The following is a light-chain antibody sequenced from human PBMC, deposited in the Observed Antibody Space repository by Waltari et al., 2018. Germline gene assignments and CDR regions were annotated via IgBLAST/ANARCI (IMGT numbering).Light chain of an antibody. CDR2: LGS. CDR3: MQALQTPYT. Sequence: DIVMTQSPLPLPVTPGELASISCRSSQSLLHSNGYNYLDWYLQKPGQSPQLLIYLGSNRASGVPDRFSGSGSGTDFTLKISRVEAEDVGVYYCMQALQTPYTFGQGTKLEIK. J-gene: IGKJ2*01. V-gene: IGKV2-28*01. CDR1: QSLLHSNGYNY.